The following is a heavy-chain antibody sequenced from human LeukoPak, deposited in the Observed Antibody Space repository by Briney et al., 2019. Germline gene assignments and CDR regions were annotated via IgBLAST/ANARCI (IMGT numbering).Heavy chain of an antibody. J-gene: IGHJ4*02. CDR3: ARGGGITTNFDY. D-gene: IGHD4-11*01. V-gene: IGHV4-59*01. CDR1: GGSISSYY. Sequence: SETLSLTCTVSGGSISSYYWSWIRQPPGKGLEWIGDFYYTGSTNYNPSLKSRVTISVDTSKNQFSLKLSSVTAADTAVYYCARGGGITTNFDYWGQGTLVTVSS. CDR2: FYYTGST.